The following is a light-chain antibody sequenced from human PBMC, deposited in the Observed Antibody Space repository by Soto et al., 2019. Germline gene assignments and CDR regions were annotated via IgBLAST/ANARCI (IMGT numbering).Light chain of an antibody. CDR1: QSISNY. V-gene: IGKV1-39*01. CDR2: AAS. Sequence: DIQMTQSPSSLSASVGDRVTITCRASQSISNYLNWYQQKAGKAPKLLIYAASNLQSGVPSRFSGSGSGTDFTLTINSLQAEDFATYYCQQYTNYPWTFGQGTKVDIK. J-gene: IGKJ1*01. CDR3: QQYTNYPWT.